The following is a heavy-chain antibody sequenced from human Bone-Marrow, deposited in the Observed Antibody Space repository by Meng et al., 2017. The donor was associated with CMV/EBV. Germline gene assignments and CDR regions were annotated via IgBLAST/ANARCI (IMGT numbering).Heavy chain of an antibody. Sequence: SETLSLTCTVSGGSVSSGSYYWSWIRQPPGKGLEWIGYIYYSGSTNYNPSLKSRVTISVDTSKNQFSLKLSSVTAADTAVYYCARRIVVVPAATPLYYYYGMDVCGQGTTVTVSS. J-gene: IGHJ6*02. CDR2: IYYSGST. CDR3: ARRIVVVPAATPLYYYYGMDV. V-gene: IGHV4-61*01. D-gene: IGHD2-2*01. CDR1: GGSVSSGSYY.